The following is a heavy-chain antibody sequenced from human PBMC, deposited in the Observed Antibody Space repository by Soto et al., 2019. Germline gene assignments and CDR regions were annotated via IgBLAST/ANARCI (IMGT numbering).Heavy chain of an antibody. CDR2: ILPIFTTA. CDR3: AKDIGFQQHLFVFDN. CDR1: GGTFSNYA. V-gene: IGHV1-69*13. D-gene: IGHD6-13*01. Sequence: SVKVSCKASGGTFSNYAFSWVRQAPGQGLEWMGGILPIFTTATYAPKFQDRVTITADESTSTVYMDLSSLRSEDTALYYCAKDIGFQQHLFVFDNWGQGTLVTVSS. J-gene: IGHJ4*02.